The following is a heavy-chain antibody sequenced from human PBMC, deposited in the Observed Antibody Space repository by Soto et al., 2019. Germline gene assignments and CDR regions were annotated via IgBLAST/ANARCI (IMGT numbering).Heavy chain of an antibody. D-gene: IGHD6-6*01. CDR1: GGIFSNFC. CDR2: ISGDGTDI. V-gene: IGHV3-11*01. CDR3: ARTARLMDN. Sequence: GSLRLSCVACGGIFSNFCRMWVRQAPGKGLEYLSYISGDGTDIAYADSVKGRFTISRDNAKNSVFLQISSLRGEDTAVYFCARTARLMDNWGQGTLVTVSS. J-gene: IGHJ4*02.